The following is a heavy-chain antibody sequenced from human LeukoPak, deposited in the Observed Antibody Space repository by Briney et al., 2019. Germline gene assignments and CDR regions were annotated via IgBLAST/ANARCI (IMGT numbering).Heavy chain of an antibody. CDR3: AKASAAGTVLGRDAFDI. Sequence: GGSLRLSCAASGFTFSSYAMSWVRQAPGKGLEWVSGISGSGGRTYYADSVKGRFTISRDNSKNTLYLQMNSLRAEDTAVYNCAKASAAGTVLGRDAFDIWGQGTMVTVSS. CDR1: GFTFSSYA. J-gene: IGHJ3*02. D-gene: IGHD6-19*01. V-gene: IGHV3-23*01. CDR2: ISGSGGRT.